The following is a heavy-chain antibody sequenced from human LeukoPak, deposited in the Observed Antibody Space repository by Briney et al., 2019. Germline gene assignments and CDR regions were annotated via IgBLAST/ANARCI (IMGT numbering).Heavy chain of an antibody. CDR3: AKDMGQNYYAHGWDFYI. V-gene: IGHV3-9*01. CDR2: ISWSSGSI. D-gene: IGHD3-10*01. J-gene: IGHJ3*02. Sequence: GGSLSLSCGASGFPFEDYAMLWVRQAPGKGGEGVSDISWSSGSIGYADSVKGRFTISRDNAKNSLYLQMNSLRADGTALYYCAKDMGQNYYAHGWDFYIWGQGTMVTVSS. CDR1: GFPFEDYA.